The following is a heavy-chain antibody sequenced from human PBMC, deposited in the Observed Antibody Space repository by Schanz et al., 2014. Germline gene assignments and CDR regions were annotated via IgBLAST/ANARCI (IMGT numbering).Heavy chain of an antibody. D-gene: IGHD1-26*01. V-gene: IGHV3-30*02. J-gene: IGHJ6*02. CDR1: GFTFSNYW. Sequence: VQLVESGGGFVQPGGSLRLSCAASGFTFSNYWMNWVRQAPGKGLEWVTFIRFDGSDKYYADSVKGRFTTSRDNSKNTMYLQMNSLRAEDTAVYYCVKDLQRELLRDDHYYGMDVWGQGTTVTVSS. CDR3: VKDLQRELLRDDHYYGMDV. CDR2: IRFDGSDK.